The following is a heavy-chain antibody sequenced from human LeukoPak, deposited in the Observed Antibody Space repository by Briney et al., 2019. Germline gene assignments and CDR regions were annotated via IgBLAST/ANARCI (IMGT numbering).Heavy chain of an antibody. CDR3: AKISSSAESNFDY. Sequence: GGSLRLSCAASGFTFSTYAMHWVRQAPGKGLEWVAFIWPDGSKKYYADSVKGRFAISRENSKNTVCLQMNDLRPEDTALYFCAKISSSAESNFDYWGQGTLLTVSS. J-gene: IGHJ4*02. CDR2: IWPDGSKK. D-gene: IGHD6-25*01. V-gene: IGHV3-30*02. CDR1: GFTFSTYA.